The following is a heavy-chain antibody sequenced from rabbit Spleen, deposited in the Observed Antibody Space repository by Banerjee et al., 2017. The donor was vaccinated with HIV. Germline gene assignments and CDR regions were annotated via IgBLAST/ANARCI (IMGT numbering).Heavy chain of an antibody. J-gene: IGHJ3*01. Sequence: QEQLVESGGGLVQPEGSLTLTCTASGFSFSSSNNMCWVRQAPGKGLEWGACIYIGASDTTWYASWAKGRFTTSKTSSTTVTLQMTSLTAADTATYFCARGYVTSGGSRLDLWGPGTLVTVS. CDR2: IYIGASDTT. V-gene: IGHV1S45*01. CDR1: GFSFSSSNN. CDR3: ARGYVTSGGSRLDL. D-gene: IGHD1-1*01.